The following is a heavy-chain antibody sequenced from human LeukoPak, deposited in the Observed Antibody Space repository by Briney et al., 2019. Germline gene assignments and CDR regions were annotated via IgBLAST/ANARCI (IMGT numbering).Heavy chain of an antibody. CDR1: GVTFSNAW. J-gene: IGHJ4*02. Sequence: PGGSLRLSGAASGVTFSNAWMSGVRKAPGKGLEGVGRIKSKTDGGTTDYAAPVKGRFTISRDDSKNTLYPQMNSLKTEDTAVYYCTTDGPLYFYGSGDWGQGTLVTVSS. CDR3: TTDGPLYFYGSGD. CDR2: IKSKTDGGTT. D-gene: IGHD3-10*01. V-gene: IGHV3-15*01.